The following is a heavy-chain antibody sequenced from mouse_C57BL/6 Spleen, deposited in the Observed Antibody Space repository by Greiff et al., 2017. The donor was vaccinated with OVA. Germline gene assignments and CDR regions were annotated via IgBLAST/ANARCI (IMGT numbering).Heavy chain of an antibody. V-gene: IGHV1-39*01. Sequence: EVKLVESGPELVKPGASVKISCKASGYSFTDYNMNWVKQSNGKSLEWIGVINPNYGTTSYNQKFKGKATLTVDQSSSTAYMQLNSLTSEDSAVYYCASYSLAWFAYWGQGTLVTVSA. J-gene: IGHJ3*01. D-gene: IGHD1-1*01. CDR3: ASYSLAWFAY. CDR1: GYSFTDYN. CDR2: INPNYGTT.